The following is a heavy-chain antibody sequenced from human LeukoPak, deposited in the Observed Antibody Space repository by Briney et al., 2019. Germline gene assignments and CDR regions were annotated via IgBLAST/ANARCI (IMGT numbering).Heavy chain of an antibody. J-gene: IGHJ4*02. CDR2: IKKDGSEK. D-gene: IGHD5-18*01. CDR1: GFTFSSHR. CDR3: ARDLSGVTGYTYGRGIDY. Sequence: PGGSLRLSSAASGFTFSSHRMSWVRQAPGKGLEWVANIKKDGSEKYYVDSVKGRFTISRDNAKTSLYLQMNSLRAEDTAVYYCARDLSGVTGYTYGRGIDYWGQGTLVTVSS. V-gene: IGHV3-7*01.